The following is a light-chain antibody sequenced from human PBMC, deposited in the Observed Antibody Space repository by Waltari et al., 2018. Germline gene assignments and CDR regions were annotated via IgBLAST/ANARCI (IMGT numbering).Light chain of an antibody. CDR1: QSINRW. CDR2: DAS. Sequence: DIEMTQSPSTLSASVGDRVTITCRASQSINRWWAWYHQKPWKAPKLLIYDASTLESGVPSRFSGIGSGTEFTLTISSLQPDDFATYYCQQYTSYPYTFGQGTKLEIK. CDR3: QQYTSYPYT. J-gene: IGKJ2*01. V-gene: IGKV1-5*01.